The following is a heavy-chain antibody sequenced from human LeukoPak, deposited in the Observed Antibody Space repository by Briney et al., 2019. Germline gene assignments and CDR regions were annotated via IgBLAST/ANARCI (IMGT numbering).Heavy chain of an antibody. CDR1: GFTFSKAW. CDR2: IKSKTDGGTT. Sequence: GGSLRLSCAASGFTFSKAWMSWVRQAPGKGLEWVGRIKSKTDGGTTDYAAPVKGRFTISRDDSKNTLYLQMNSLKTEDTAVYYCTTYYYDSSGYYELSYFDYWGQGTLVTVSS. CDR3: TTYYYDSSGYYELSYFDY. D-gene: IGHD3-22*01. V-gene: IGHV3-15*01. J-gene: IGHJ4*02.